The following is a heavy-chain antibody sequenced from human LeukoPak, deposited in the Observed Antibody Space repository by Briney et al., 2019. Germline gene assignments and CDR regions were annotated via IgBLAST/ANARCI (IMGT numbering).Heavy chain of an antibody. D-gene: IGHD3-9*01. J-gene: IGHJ4*02. CDR2: IYHTGST. Sequence: SETLSLTCTVSGYSITSGYYWGWIRQPPGKGLEWIGSIYHTGSTYYNPSLKSRVTISVDTSKNQFSLNLSSVTAADTAMYYCARRGYFDWSSLDYWGQGTLVTVSS. CDR1: GYSITSGYY. CDR3: ARRGYFDWSSLDY. V-gene: IGHV4-38-2*02.